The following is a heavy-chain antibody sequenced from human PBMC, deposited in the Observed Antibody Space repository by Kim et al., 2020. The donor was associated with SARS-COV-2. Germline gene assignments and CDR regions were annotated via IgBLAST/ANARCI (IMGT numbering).Heavy chain of an antibody. V-gene: IGHV3-21*01. J-gene: IGHJ6*02. CDR3: AKSYCSTTSCAMDV. D-gene: IGHD2-2*01. CDR2: ISSTGDYK. CDR1: GFSFSSYT. Sequence: GGSLRLSCAASGFSFSSYTMNWVRQAPGKGLEWVSSISSTGDYKYYAASVKGRFTISRDNAKNSLYLQMISLRAEDTAVYYCAKSYCSTTSCAMDVWGQGTTVTVSS.